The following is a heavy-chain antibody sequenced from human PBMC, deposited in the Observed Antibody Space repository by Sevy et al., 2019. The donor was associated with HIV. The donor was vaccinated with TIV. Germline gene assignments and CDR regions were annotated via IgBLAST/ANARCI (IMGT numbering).Heavy chain of an antibody. J-gene: IGHJ4*02. CDR1: GFTFSSYE. Sequence: GGSLRLSCAASGFTFSSYEMNWVRQAPGKWLEWVSYISNSGNTISYSDCVRGRFTISRDNARNSLYLQMNSLRAEDTTVYYCARDLPPSATTVAHFDCWGQGTLVTVSS. CDR3: ARDLPPSATTVAHFDC. CDR2: ISNSGNTI. D-gene: IGHD4-17*01. V-gene: IGHV3-48*03.